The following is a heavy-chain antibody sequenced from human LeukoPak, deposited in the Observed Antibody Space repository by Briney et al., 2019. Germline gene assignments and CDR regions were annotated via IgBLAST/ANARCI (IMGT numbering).Heavy chain of an antibody. V-gene: IGHV3-23*01. D-gene: IGHD3-22*01. CDR1: GITLSNYG. J-gene: IGHJ4*02. CDR2: ISDSGGST. Sequence: GGSLRLSCAVSGITLSNYGMSWVRQAPGKGLEWVAGISDSGGSTNYADSVKGRFTISRDNPKNTMYLQMNSLRAEDTAVYFCAKRGVVIRVILVGFHKQAYYFDSWGQGALVTVSS. CDR3: AKRGVVIRVILVGFHKQAYYFDS.